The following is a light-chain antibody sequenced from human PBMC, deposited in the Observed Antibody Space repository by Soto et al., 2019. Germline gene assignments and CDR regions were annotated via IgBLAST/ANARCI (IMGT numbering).Light chain of an antibody. CDR1: QSVTSN. J-gene: IGKJ5*01. V-gene: IGKV3-15*01. CDR2: RAS. Sequence: EIVMTQSPATLSVSPGERGNLHCRASQSVTSNLAWYQHKPGQSPRLLIYRASARATGVPDRFSGSGSGTEFTLTISSLQSEDFAVYYCQQYNNWPPITVGQGTRLEIK. CDR3: QQYNNWPPIT.